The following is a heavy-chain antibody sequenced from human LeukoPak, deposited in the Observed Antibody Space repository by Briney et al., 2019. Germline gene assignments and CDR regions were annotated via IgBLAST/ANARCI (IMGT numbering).Heavy chain of an antibody. V-gene: IGHV4-59*01. CDR2: ISNSGST. CDR1: GGSISSYY. Sequence: PSETLSLTCPVSGGSISSYYWCWIRQPPGKGLEWIGYISNSGSTDYNPALKSRVTISVDTSKNQFSLKLSSVTGADTAVYYCARGRTWFGELSYWGQGTLVTVSS. D-gene: IGHD3-10*01. J-gene: IGHJ4*02. CDR3: ARGRTWFGELSY.